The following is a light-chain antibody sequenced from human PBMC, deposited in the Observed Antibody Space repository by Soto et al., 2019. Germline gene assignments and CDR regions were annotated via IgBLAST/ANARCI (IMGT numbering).Light chain of an antibody. CDR1: HIGTKS. Sequence: SYELAQPPSVSVAPGKTASITCGGNHIGTKSVHWYQQRPGRAPVVVIFNDSDRPSGIPERFTGSNSGKTATLTISRVEAGDEADYYCHVWDSRNDHSVVFGGGTQLTVL. V-gene: IGLV3-21*04. CDR2: NDS. J-gene: IGLJ2*01. CDR3: HVWDSRNDHSVV.